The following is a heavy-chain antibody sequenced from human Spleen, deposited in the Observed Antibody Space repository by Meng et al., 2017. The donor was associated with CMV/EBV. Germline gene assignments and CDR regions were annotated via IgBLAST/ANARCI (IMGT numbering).Heavy chain of an antibody. J-gene: IGHJ6*02. D-gene: IGHD3-3*01. V-gene: IGHV3-7*01. CDR2: INQDGSEE. CDR3: ARDKSNVIFGVVIAGYYGMDV. CDR1: GFTLSSYW. Sequence: GGSLRLSCAASGFTLSSYWMTWVRQAQGKGLEWVANINQDGSEEYYVDSVKGRFTLSRDNAKNSLYLQMNSLRAEDTAVYYCARDKSNVIFGVVIAGYYGMDVWGQGTTVTVSS.